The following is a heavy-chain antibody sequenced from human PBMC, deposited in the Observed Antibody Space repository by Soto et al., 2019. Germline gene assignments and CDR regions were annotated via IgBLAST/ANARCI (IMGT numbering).Heavy chain of an antibody. CDR3: ARVGGVGATTIDY. CDR2: IYYSGST. D-gene: IGHD3-10*01. CDR1: GVSISSGDYY. Sequence: QVQLQESGPGLVKPSPTLSLTCTVSGVSISSGDYYWGWIRQPPGKGLEWIGYIYYSGSTYYNPSLQSRVTISVDTSKKQFSLKLSSVTAADTAVYYCARVGGVGATTIDYWGQGTLVTVSS. V-gene: IGHV4-30-4*01. J-gene: IGHJ4*02.